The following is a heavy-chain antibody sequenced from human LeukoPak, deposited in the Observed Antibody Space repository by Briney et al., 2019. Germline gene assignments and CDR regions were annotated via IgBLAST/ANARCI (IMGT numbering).Heavy chain of an antibody. CDR1: GGSISSYY. CDR3: AREEGYCSGGSCSTLGYYYYYYYMDV. Sequence: SETLSLTCTVSGGSISSYYWSWIRQPPGKGLEWIGYIYYSGSTNYNPSLKSRVTISVDTSKNQFSLKLSSVTAADTAVYYCAREEGYCSGGSCSTLGYYYYYYYMDVWGKGTTVTISS. CDR2: IYYSGST. V-gene: IGHV4-59*12. J-gene: IGHJ6*03. D-gene: IGHD2-15*01.